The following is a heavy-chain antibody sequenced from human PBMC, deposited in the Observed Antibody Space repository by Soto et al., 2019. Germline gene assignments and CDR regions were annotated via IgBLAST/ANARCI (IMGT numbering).Heavy chain of an antibody. CDR3: AKDYIAVAVDY. CDR2: ISYDGSDQ. Sequence: QVQLVESAGGVVQPGRSLRLSCVASGFTCSSYAMHWVRQAPGKGLEWVAIISYDGSDQYYADSVKGRFTISRDNSKNTVYLQMNSLRGEDTAVYYCAKDYIAVAVDYWGQGTLVTVSS. J-gene: IGHJ4*02. D-gene: IGHD2-15*01. CDR1: GFTCSSYA. V-gene: IGHV3-30*18.